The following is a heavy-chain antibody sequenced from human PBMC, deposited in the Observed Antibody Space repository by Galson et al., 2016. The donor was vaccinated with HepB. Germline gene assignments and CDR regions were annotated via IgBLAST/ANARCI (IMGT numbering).Heavy chain of an antibody. CDR2: ISAYNGDT. CDR1: GYDFTTYG. CDR3: ARDYAVSETGAFYLDF. Sequence: SVKVSCKASGYDFTTYGISWVRQAPGQGLEWMGWISAYNGDTKYAQNFQGRVTMTTDTPTNTVYMELRSLRSDDDTAVYYCARDYAVSETGAFYLDFWGQGTLLTVSS. J-gene: IGHJ4*02. V-gene: IGHV1-18*01. D-gene: IGHD2-8*02.